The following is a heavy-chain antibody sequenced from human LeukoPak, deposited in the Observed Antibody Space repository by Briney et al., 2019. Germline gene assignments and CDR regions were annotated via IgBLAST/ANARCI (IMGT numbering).Heavy chain of an antibody. Sequence: ASVKVSCKASGYTFTSYAMNWVRQAPGQGLEWMGWISAYNGNTNYAQKLQGRVTMTTDTSTSTAYMELRSLRSDDTAVYYCARGGLDMNCSGGSCYSRQYYYYYMDVWGKGTTVTVSS. D-gene: IGHD2-15*01. J-gene: IGHJ6*03. V-gene: IGHV1-18*01. CDR3: ARGGLDMNCSGGSCYSRQYYYYYMDV. CDR2: ISAYNGNT. CDR1: GYTFTSYA.